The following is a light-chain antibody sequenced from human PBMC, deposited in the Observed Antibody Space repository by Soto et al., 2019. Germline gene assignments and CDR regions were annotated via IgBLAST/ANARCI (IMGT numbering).Light chain of an antibody. CDR1: SSDVSGYNY. CDR2: DVS. J-gene: IGLJ2*01. V-gene: IGLV2-14*01. Sequence: QSALTQPASVSGSPGQSITISCTSSDVSGYNYVSWYQQHPDKAPKVMIYDVSNRPSGVSNRFSGSKSGNTASLTISGLQAEDEADYSCSSYTSSSTLVVFGGGTKLTVL. CDR3: SSYTSSSTLVV.